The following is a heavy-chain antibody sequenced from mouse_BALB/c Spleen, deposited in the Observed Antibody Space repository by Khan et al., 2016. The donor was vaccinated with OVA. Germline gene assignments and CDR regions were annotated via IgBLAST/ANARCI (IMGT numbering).Heavy chain of an antibody. D-gene: IGHD1-2*01. J-gene: IGHJ2*01. V-gene: IGHV2-9*02. CDR2: IWAGGST. CDR1: GFSLTSYG. CDR3: ARTARIKY. Sequence: QVQLKESGPGLVAPSQSLSITCTVSGFSLTSYGVHWVRQPPGKGLEWLGVIWAGGSTNYNSALMSRLSISKDNSKSQVFLKMNRRQTNDTATYYCARTARIKYWGQGTTLTVSS.